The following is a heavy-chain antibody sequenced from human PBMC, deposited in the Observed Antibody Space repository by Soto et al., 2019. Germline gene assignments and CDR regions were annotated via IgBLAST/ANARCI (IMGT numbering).Heavy chain of an antibody. D-gene: IGHD6-25*01. Sequence: SVKVSCKASGGTFSNYAISWVRQAPGQGLEWMGSIMPMFGAANYAQKFQGTVTITADESTSTVYMELSNLRSEDTAVYYCARGSIAAASYFEYWGQGTLVTVSS. CDR1: GGTFSNYA. V-gene: IGHV1-69*13. CDR2: IMPMFGAA. CDR3: ARGSIAAASYFEY. J-gene: IGHJ4*02.